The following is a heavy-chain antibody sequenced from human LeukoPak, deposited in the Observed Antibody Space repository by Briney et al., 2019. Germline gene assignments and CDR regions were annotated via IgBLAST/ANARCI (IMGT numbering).Heavy chain of an antibody. J-gene: IGHJ4*02. CDR1: GASIRSYY. CDR3: ARLGGPAAVDY. D-gene: IGHD2-2*01. V-gene: IGHV4-59*01. Sequence: PSETLSLTCTVSGASIRSYYWSWIRQPPGKGLEWIGYMYNSGSTYYNPSLKSRVTISGDTSKNQFSLKLTSVTAADTAVYYCARLGGPAAVDYWGQGTLVTVSS. CDR2: MYNSGST.